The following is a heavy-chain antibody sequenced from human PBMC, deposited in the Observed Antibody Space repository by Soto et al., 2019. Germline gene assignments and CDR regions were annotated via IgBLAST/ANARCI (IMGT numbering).Heavy chain of an antibody. J-gene: IGHJ4*02. CDR2: INHSGVT. V-gene: IGHV4-34*01. CDR3: SIWLVADKFVY. D-gene: IGHD3-16*01. Sequence: ASETVSLTCAVYGGPLSSYYWGCIRQSPGKGLEWMGEINHSGVTKYNPSLKSRVTMSVDTSKNHLSLKLTSVTAADTAVYYCSIWLVADKFVYRYQGTLLTV. CDR1: GGPLSSYY.